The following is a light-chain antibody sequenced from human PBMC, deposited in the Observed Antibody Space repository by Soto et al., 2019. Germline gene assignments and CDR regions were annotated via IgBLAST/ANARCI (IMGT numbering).Light chain of an antibody. Sequence: DIQMTQSPSTLSASVGDRVTITCRASQTISSWLAWYQQKPGKAPKLLIYDASSLESGVPSRFSGRGSGTQFTLTISSLQPDDFATYYCQPYNSFSGTFGPGTKGDIK. CDR2: DAS. J-gene: IGKJ1*01. CDR1: QTISSW. CDR3: QPYNSFSGT. V-gene: IGKV1-5*01.